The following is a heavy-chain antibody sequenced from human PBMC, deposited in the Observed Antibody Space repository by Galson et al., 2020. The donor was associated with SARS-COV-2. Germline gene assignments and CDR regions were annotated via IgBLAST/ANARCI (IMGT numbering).Heavy chain of an antibody. CDR2: IDLSGGGT. J-gene: IGHJ4*02. D-gene: IGHD5-18*01. Sequence: ASVKVSCKASGDTLNSNYLHWVRQAPGQGLEWMGIIDLSGGGTTSSQKFQGRVTMTSDTSTTTVYMELSSLRSEDTAVYYCARPHGYSDFFDSWGQGTLVTVAS. V-gene: IGHV1-46*02. CDR3: ARPHGYSDFFDS. CDR1: GDTLNSNY.